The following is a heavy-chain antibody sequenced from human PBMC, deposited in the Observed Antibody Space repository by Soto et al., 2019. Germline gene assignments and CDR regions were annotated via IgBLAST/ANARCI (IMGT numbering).Heavy chain of an antibody. CDR1: GFTFSSYA. CDR2: ISGSGGST. D-gene: IGHD3-10*01. J-gene: IGHJ6*02. Sequence: GGSLRLSCAASGFTFSSYAMSWVRQAPGKGLEWVSAISGSGGSTYYADSVKGRFTISRDNSKNTLYLQMNSLRAEDTAVYYCARSITMVRGVNRDYYYYGMDVWGQGTTVTVSS. V-gene: IGHV3-23*01. CDR3: ARSITMVRGVNRDYYYYGMDV.